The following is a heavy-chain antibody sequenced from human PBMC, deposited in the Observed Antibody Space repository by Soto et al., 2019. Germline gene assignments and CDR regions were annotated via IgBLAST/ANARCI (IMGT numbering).Heavy chain of an antibody. Sequence: PSETLSLTCTVSGGSISSYYWSWIRQPPGKGLEWIGYIYYSGSTNYNPSLKSRVTISVDTSKNQFSLKLSSVTAADTAVYYCARVGGTLMIYYGMDVWGHGTTVTFSS. J-gene: IGHJ6*02. D-gene: IGHD3-16*01. CDR3: ARVGGTLMIYYGMDV. CDR2: IYYSGST. CDR1: GGSISSYY. V-gene: IGHV4-59*01.